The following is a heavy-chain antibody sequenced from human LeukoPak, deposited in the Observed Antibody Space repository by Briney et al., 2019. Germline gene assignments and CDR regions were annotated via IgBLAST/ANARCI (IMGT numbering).Heavy chain of an antibody. CDR3: VSGGVVVRNGYFDF. CDR1: GFTFSSFG. CDR2: IWYDGSTK. D-gene: IGHD2-15*01. V-gene: IGHV3-33*01. J-gene: IGHJ4*02. Sequence: PGGSLRLSCAASGFTFSSFGMHWVRQSPGKGLEWVAVIWYDGSTKVYADSVKGRFTISRDNSKNTLYLQMNSLRAEDTAVYYCVSGGVVVRNGYFDFWGQGTLVTVSS.